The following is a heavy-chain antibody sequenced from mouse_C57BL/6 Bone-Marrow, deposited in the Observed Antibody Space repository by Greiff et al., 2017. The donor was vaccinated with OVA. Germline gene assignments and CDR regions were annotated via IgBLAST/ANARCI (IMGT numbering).Heavy chain of an antibody. CDR2: IYPGDGDT. CDR1: GYAFSSSW. D-gene: IGHD4-1*01. V-gene: IGHV1-82*01. J-gene: IGHJ2*01. Sequence: VKLMESGPELVKPGASVKISCKASGYAFSSSWMNWVKQRPGKGLEWIGRIYPGDGDTNYNGKFKGKATLTADKSSSTAYMQLSSLTSEDSAVYFCARLRLDFDYWGQGTTLTVSS. CDR3: ARLRLDFDY.